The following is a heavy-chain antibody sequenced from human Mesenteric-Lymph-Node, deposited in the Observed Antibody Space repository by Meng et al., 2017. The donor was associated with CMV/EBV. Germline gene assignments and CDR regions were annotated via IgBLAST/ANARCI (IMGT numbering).Heavy chain of an antibody. Sequence: ISSRSYYWGWIRQPPGKGLEWIGNIYFSGDTYYNPSLKSRVSISVDTSRNQFSLRLSSVTAADTAVYYCARAFDFWSGYYAGSSWLDPWGQGTLVTVSS. D-gene: IGHD3-3*01. CDR1: ISSRSYY. V-gene: IGHV4-39*07. CDR3: ARAFDFWSGYYAGSSWLDP. J-gene: IGHJ5*02. CDR2: IYFSGDT.